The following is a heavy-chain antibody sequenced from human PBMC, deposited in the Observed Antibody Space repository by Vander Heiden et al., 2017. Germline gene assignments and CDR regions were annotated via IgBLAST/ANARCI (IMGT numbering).Heavy chain of an antibody. V-gene: IGHV3-9*01. CDR3: ASPPFPHDSSGYYNY. Sequence: EVQLVESGGGLVQPGRSLRLSCAASGFTFDDYAMHWVRQAPGKGLGWVSGISWNSGSIAYADSVKGRFTISRDNAKNSLYLQMNTLRAEDTAFYYCASPPFPHDSSGYYNYWGQGTLVTVSS. J-gene: IGHJ4*02. CDR1: GFTFDDYA. D-gene: IGHD3-22*01. CDR2: ISWNSGSI.